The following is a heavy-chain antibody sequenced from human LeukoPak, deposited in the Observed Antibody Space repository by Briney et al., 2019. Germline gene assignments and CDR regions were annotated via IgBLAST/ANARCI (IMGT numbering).Heavy chain of an antibody. V-gene: IGHV3-23*01. CDR3: AKDLALENY. D-gene: IGHD3-3*01. Sequence: GGSLRLSCAASGFTFSSNSMTWVRQTPGKGLEWVSGISGSGDSTFYADSVKGWFTISRDNSKNTLYLQMNSLRAEDTAVYYCAKDLALENYWGQGTLVTVSS. J-gene: IGHJ4*02. CDR2: ISGSGDST. CDR1: GFTFSSNS.